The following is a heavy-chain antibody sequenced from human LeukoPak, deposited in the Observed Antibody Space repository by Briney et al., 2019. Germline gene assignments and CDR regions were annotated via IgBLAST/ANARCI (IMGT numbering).Heavy chain of an antibody. V-gene: IGHV3-23*01. Sequence: GGSLRLSCAASGFTFSSYAMSWVRQAPGKGLEWVSAISGSGGSTYCADSVKGRFTISRDNSKNTLYLQMNSLRAEDTAVYYCAKDRVLRYFDWLLSPDYWGQGTLVTVSS. CDR2: ISGSGGST. J-gene: IGHJ4*02. CDR1: GFTFSSYA. CDR3: AKDRVLRYFDWLLSPDY. D-gene: IGHD3-9*01.